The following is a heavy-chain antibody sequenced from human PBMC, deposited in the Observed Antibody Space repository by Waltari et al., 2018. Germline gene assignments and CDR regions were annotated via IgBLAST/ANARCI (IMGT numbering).Heavy chain of an antibody. CDR3: ARDVTLELKSPGMDV. Sequence: QVQLVQSGAEVKKPGSSVKVSCKASGGTFSSYAISWVRQAPGQGLEWMGGIIPIFGTENYAQKFHGRVTITADESTSTAYMELSSLRSEDTAVYYCARDVTLELKSPGMDVWGQGTTVTVSS. CDR1: GGTFSSYA. V-gene: IGHV1-69*01. D-gene: IGHD1-7*01. CDR2: IIPIFGTE. J-gene: IGHJ6*02.